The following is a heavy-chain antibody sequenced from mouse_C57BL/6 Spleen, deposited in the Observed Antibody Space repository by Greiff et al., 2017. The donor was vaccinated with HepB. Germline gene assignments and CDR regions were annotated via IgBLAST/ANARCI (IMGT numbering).Heavy chain of an antibody. CDR2: ISNGGGST. V-gene: IGHV5-12*01. D-gene: IGHD3-3*01. CDR3: ARQKGWYAMDY. Sequence: EVKVEDSGGGLVQRGGSLKLSCAASGFTFSDYYMYWVRQTPEKRLEWVAYISNGGGSTYYPDTVKGRFTISRDNAKNTLYLQMSRLKSEDTAMYYCARQKGWYAMDYWGQGTSVTVSS. CDR1: GFTFSDYY. J-gene: IGHJ4*01.